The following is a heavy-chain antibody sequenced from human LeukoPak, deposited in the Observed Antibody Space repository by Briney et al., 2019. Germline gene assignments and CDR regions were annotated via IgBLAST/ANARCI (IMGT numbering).Heavy chain of an antibody. CDR2: IIPIFGTA. J-gene: IGHJ4*02. V-gene: IGHV1-69*13. Sequence: ASVKVSCKASGGTFSSYVISWVRQAPGQGLEWMGGIIPIFGTANYAQKFQGRVTITADESTSTAYMELSSLRSEDTAVYYCARESYYDSSGYFDYWGQGTLVTVSS. CDR3: ARESYYDSSGYFDY. CDR1: GGTFSSYV. D-gene: IGHD3-22*01.